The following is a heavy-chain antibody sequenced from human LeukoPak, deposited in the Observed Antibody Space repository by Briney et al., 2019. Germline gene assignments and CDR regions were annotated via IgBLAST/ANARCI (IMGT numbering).Heavy chain of an antibody. J-gene: IGHJ4*02. CDR1: GFTFDDYG. D-gene: IGHD3-3*01. Sequence: GGSLRLSCAASGFTFDDYGMSWVRQAPGKGLEWVTGINWNGGSTGYADSVKGRFTISRDNAKNSLYLQMNSLRAEDTALYYCARDRGTYYDFWSGYPDYWGQGTLVTVSS. V-gene: IGHV3-20*04. CDR2: INWNGGST. CDR3: ARDRGTYYDFWSGYPDY.